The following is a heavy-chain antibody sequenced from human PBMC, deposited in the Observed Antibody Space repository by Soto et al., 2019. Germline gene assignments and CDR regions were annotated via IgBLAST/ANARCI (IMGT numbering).Heavy chain of an antibody. V-gene: IGHV4-59*01. Sequence: SETLSLTCTVSGGSISGYYWSWIRQPPGKGLEWIGWVYYSGSTNYNPSLKSRVTISVDTSKNQFSLKLSSVTAADTAVYYCAWDWEHDAFDIWSRGTMVTVS. D-gene: IGHD1-1*01. J-gene: IGHJ3*02. CDR2: VYYSGST. CDR1: GGSISGYY. CDR3: AWDWEHDAFDI.